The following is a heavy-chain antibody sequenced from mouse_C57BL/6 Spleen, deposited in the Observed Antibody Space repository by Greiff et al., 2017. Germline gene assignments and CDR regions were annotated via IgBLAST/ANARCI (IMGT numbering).Heavy chain of an antibody. V-gene: IGHV1-82*01. Sequence: QVQLKQSGPELVKPGASVKISCKASGYAFSSSWMNWVKQRPGKGLEWIGRIYPGDGDTNYNGKFKGKATLTADKSSITAYMQLSSLTSEDSAVYFCARLGSNYFFDYWGQGTTLTVSS. D-gene: IGHD2-5*01. CDR2: IYPGDGDT. CDR3: ARLGSNYFFDY. CDR1: GYAFSSSW. J-gene: IGHJ2*01.